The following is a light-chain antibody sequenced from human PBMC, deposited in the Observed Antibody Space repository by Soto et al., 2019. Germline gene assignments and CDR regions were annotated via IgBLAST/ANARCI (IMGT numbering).Light chain of an antibody. CDR2: GAS. CDR1: QSVSSN. CDR3: QQYNNWPPLT. V-gene: IGKV3-15*01. J-gene: IGKJ4*01. Sequence: IVMTQSPATLSVSLGERATLSCRASQSVSSNLAWYQQKPGQAPRLLIYGASTRATGIPARFSGSGSGTEFTLTISSLQSEDFAVYYCQQYNNWPPLTFGGGTKVEIK.